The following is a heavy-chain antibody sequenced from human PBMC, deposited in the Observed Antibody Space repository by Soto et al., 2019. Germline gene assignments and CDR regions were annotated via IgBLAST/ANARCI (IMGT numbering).Heavy chain of an antibody. V-gene: IGHV3-43*01. J-gene: IGHJ6*02. D-gene: IGHD5-18*01. CDR3: AKDLGYSYGHYYGMDV. Sequence: SLRLSCAASGFTFDDYTMHWVRQAPGKGLEWVSLISWDGGSTYYADSVKGRFTISRDNSKNSLYLQMNSLRTEDTALYYCAKDLGYSYGHYYGMDVWGQGTTVT. CDR2: ISWDGGST. CDR1: GFTFDDYT.